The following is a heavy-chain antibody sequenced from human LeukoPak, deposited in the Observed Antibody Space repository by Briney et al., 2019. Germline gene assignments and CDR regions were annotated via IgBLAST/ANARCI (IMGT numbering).Heavy chain of an antibody. J-gene: IGHJ4*02. CDR2: IYNTGTT. Sequence: SETLSLTCIVSGGSISSSYWSWIRQPPGKGLEWVGYIYNTGTTNYNPSLNSRVTISVDTSKNQLSLRLSSVTAADTAVYYCARHEPPGARRHLDYWGQGTLVTVSS. V-gene: IGHV4-59*08. D-gene: IGHD1-14*01. CDR1: GGSISSSY. CDR3: ARHEPPGARRHLDY.